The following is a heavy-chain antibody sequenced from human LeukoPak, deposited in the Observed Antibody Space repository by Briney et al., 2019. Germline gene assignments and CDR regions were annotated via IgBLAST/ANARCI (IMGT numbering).Heavy chain of an antibody. CDR3: ASFLGYCTNGVCYTNAFDI. Sequence: PSETLSLTCTVSGYSISSGYYWGWIRQPPGKGLEWIGSIYYSGSTYYNPSLKSRVTISVDTSKNQFSLKLSSVTAADTAVYYCASFLGYCTNGVCYTNAFDIWGQGTMVTVSS. V-gene: IGHV4-38-2*02. J-gene: IGHJ3*02. CDR1: GYSISSGYY. D-gene: IGHD2-8*01. CDR2: IYYSGST.